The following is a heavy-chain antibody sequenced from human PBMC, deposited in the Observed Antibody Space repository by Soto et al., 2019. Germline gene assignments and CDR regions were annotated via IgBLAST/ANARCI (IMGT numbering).Heavy chain of an antibody. V-gene: IGHV1-8*03. CDR3: ARSYCPGGLCGYDI. D-gene: IGHD2-8*02. Sequence: ASVKVSCKPSGYTFTRYDINRVRLAAGQGLEWMGRMNPNCGKTNYAQKLQGRVTITRDNSTNTAYMDLSSLRSEDTALYYCARSYCPGGLCGYDIWGQGTMVTVSS. J-gene: IGHJ3*02. CDR1: GYTFTRYD. CDR2: MNPNCGKT.